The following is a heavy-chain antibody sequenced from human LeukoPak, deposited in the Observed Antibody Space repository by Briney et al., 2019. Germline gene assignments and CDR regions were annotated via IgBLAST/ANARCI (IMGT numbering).Heavy chain of an antibody. J-gene: IGHJ4*02. CDR1: GGSISSYY. CDR3: AGHHPRNTVDF. CDR2: ISDIGSV. D-gene: IGHD2/OR15-2a*01. Sequence: SETLSLTCTVSGGSISSYYWSWIRQPPGKGLEWIAYISDIGSVNYNPSLKSRVTISLDTSKNQFSLKLSSVTAADTAVCYCAGHHPRNTVDFWGQGTLVTVSS. V-gene: IGHV4-59*08.